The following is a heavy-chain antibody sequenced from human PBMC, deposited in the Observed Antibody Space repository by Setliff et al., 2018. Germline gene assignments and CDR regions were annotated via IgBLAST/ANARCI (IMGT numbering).Heavy chain of an antibody. J-gene: IGHJ4*02. CDR3: ARSWRAGALNHFDY. CDR1: GYNFITTG. D-gene: IGHD3-3*01. V-gene: IGHV1-18*01. Sequence: ASVKVSCKTSGYNFITTGISWVRQAPGQGPEWMGCISPYNGNTNYAQKFQDRVTMTTDTSTATVYMELKNLRSGDTAVYYCARSWRAGALNHFDYWGQGSRVTVSS. CDR2: ISPYNGNT.